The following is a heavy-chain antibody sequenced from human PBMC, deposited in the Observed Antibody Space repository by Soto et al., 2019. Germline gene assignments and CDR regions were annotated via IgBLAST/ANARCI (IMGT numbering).Heavy chain of an antibody. Sequence: QVQLVQSGAEVKKPGASVKVSCKASGYTFTSYYMHWVRQAPGQGLEWMGIINPSGGATRYAQKFQGRVTMTRDTSTSTVYMELSSLRSEDTAVYYCARNEPYCPNGVCYISVHTTPDGMDVW. CDR2: INPSGGAT. CDR3: ARNEPYCPNGVCYISVHTTPDGMDV. V-gene: IGHV1-46*01. J-gene: IGHJ6*01. CDR1: GYTFTSYY. D-gene: IGHD2-8*01.